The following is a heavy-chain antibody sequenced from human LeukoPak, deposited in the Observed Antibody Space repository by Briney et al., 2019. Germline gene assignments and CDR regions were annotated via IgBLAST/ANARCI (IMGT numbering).Heavy chain of an antibody. D-gene: IGHD3-10*01. CDR3: ASGDYGAGSPVMRY. CDR2: IYTSGDT. V-gene: IGHV4-4*08. Sequence: SETLSLTCTVSGGSISSYYWSWIRQPPGKGLEWIGYIYTSGDTKYNPSLKSRVTISVGASNNQFSLKLTSVTAADTAVYYCASGDYGAGSPVMRYWGHGTLVIVSS. CDR1: GGSISSYY. J-gene: IGHJ4*01.